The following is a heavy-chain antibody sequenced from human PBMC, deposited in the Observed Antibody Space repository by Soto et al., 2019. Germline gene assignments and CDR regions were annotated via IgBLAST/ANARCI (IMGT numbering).Heavy chain of an antibody. CDR1: GDSVSSNSAA. J-gene: IGHJ6*02. CDR2: TYYRSKWYN. D-gene: IGHD6-13*01. V-gene: IGHV6-1*01. CDR3: ARAVKRGSSWQTDYYYNDMYV. Sequence: PSQTLSLTCAISGDSVSSNSAAWNWIRQSPSRGLEWLGRTYYRSKWYNDYAVSVTSRITINPDTSKNQFSLQLNSVTPEDPAVYYCARAVKRGSSWQTDYYYNDMYVWGQGNTVTVSS.